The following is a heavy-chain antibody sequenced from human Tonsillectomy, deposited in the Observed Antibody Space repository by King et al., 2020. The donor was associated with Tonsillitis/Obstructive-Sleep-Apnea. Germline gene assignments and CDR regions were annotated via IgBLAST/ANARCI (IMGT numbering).Heavy chain of an antibody. CDR1: GGSISSSSYY. CDR3: AKHIGGGASYNFDY. Sequence: QLQESGPRLVKPSETLSLTCTVSGGSISSSSYYWGCIRQPPGKRLGWIAIIYYSGSTYYNPSLKSRVTISVDTSKNQFSLRLSSVTAADTAVFYCAKHIGGGASYNFDYWGQGTLVTVSS. D-gene: IGHD3-16*01. V-gene: IGHV4-39*01. J-gene: IGHJ4*02. CDR2: IYYSGST.